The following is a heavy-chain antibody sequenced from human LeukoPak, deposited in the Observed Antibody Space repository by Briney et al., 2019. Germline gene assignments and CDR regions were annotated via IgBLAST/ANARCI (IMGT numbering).Heavy chain of an antibody. D-gene: IGHD6-19*01. CDR3: AKPSEDSSGWYDAFDI. CDR2: ISGSGGST. CDR1: GFTFSSYA. Sequence: GGSLRLSCAASGFTFSSYAMSWVRQAPGKGLELVSAISGSGGSTYYADSVKGRFTISRDNSKNTLYLQMNSLRAEDTAVYYCAKPSEDSSGWYDAFDIWGQGTMVTVSS. V-gene: IGHV3-23*01. J-gene: IGHJ3*02.